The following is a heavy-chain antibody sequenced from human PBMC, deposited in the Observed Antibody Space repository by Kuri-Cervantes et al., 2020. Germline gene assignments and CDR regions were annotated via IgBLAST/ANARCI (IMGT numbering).Heavy chain of an antibody. CDR3: ARADGGGWKTYYFDY. D-gene: IGHD3-16*01. V-gene: IGHV1-18*01. CDR2: ISAYNGNT. J-gene: IGHJ4*02. CDR1: GYTFTSYG. Sequence: ASVKVSCKASGYTFTSYGISWVRQAPGQGLEWMGWISAYNGNTNYAQKLQGRVTMTTDTSTSTAYMELRSLRSDDTAVYYCARADGGGWKTYYFDYWGQGTLVTDSS.